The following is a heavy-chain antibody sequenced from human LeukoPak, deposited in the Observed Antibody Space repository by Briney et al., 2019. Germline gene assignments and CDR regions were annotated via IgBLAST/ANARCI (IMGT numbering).Heavy chain of an antibody. CDR2: IYTSGST. J-gene: IGHJ4*02. Sequence: SETLSLTCTVSGGSISSYYWSWIRQPAGKGLEWIGRIYTSGSTNYNPSLTSRVTMSVDTSKNQFSLKLSSVTAADTAVYYCARDYYDSSGYWGFDYWGQGTLVTVSS. D-gene: IGHD3-22*01. CDR3: ARDYYDSSGYWGFDY. V-gene: IGHV4-4*07. CDR1: GGSISSYY.